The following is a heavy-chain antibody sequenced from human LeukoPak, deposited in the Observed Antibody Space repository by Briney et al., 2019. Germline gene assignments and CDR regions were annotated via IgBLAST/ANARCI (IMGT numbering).Heavy chain of an antibody. D-gene: IGHD6-13*01. J-gene: IGHJ4*02. CDR2: ISSSSSTI. CDR1: GFTFSSYS. CDR3: ARDLGYSSSWLPFDY. V-gene: IGHV3-48*01. Sequence: PGGSLRLSCAASGFTFSSYSMNWVRQAPGKGLEWVSYISSSSSTIYYADSVKGRFTISRDNAKNSLYLQMNSLRSDDTAVYYCARDLGYSSSWLPFDYWGQGTLVTVSS.